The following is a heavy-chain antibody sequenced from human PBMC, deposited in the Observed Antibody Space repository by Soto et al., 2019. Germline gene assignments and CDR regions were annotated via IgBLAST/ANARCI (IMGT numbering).Heavy chain of an antibody. CDR3: AEGGPDAFDI. J-gene: IGHJ3*02. D-gene: IGHD3-16*01. V-gene: IGHV4-59*01. CDR1: GGSSSSYY. CDR2: IYYSGST. Sequence: SETLSVTCTVAGGSSSSYYCSWIRQPPGKGLEWIGYIYYSGSTNYNPSLKSRVTISVDTSKNQFSLRLSSVTAADTAVYYCAEGGPDAFDIWGQGTMVTVSS.